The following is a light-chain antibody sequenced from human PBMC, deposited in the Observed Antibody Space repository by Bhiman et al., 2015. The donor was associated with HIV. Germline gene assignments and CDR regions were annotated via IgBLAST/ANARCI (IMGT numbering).Light chain of an antibody. CDR1: KLGDKY. V-gene: IGLV3-1*01. J-gene: IGLJ1*01. CDR2: QDS. Sequence: SYDLTQPPSVSVSPGQTARITCSGDKLGDKYACWYQQKPGQSPVLVIYQDSKRPSGSPERFSGSNSGNTATLTISGTQAMDEADYYCQAWDSSTGGVFGTGTKVTVL. CDR3: QAWDSSTGGV.